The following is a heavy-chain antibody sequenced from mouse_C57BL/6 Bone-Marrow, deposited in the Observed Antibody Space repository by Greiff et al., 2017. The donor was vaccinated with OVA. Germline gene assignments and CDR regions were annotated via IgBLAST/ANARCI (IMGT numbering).Heavy chain of an antibody. CDR3: ARAPHYGSSPYYAMDY. D-gene: IGHD1-1*01. V-gene: IGHV1-67*01. CDR2: ISTYYGDA. J-gene: IGHJ4*01. Sequence: QVQLKESGPELVRPGVSVKISCKGSGYTFTDYAMHWVKQSHAKSLEWIGVISTYYGDASYNQKFKDKATMTVDKSSSTAYMELARLTSEDSAVYYCARAPHYGSSPYYAMDYWGQGTSVTVSS. CDR1: GYTFTDYA.